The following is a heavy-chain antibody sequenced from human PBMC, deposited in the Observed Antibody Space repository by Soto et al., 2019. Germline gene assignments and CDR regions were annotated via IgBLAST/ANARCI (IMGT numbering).Heavy chain of an antibody. V-gene: IGHV3-64*01. CDR2: ISSNGGST. CDR3: ARDLTGTYNWNPVDY. D-gene: IGHD1-20*01. J-gene: IGHJ4*02. CDR1: GFTFSSYA. Sequence: GGSLRLSCAASGFTFSSYAMHWVRQAPGKGLEYVSAISSNGGSTYYANSVKGRFTISRDNSKNTLYLQMGSLRAEDTAVYYCARDLTGTYNWNPVDYWGQGTLVTVSS.